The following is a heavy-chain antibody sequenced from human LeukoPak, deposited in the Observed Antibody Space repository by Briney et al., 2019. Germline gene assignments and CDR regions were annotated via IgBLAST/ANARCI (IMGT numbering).Heavy chain of an antibody. CDR3: ATYVVLTSFEY. CDR2: ISPLLGAS. J-gene: IGHJ4*02. Sequence: SVKVSCKASGATCSNIGISWVRHAPGQGLNWMGGISPLLGASKHTQKFQDRVTITADESTSTAYMELSDLRPADTAVYYCATYVVLTSFEYWGQGTLVTVSS. CDR1: GATCSNIG. D-gene: IGHD3-16*01. V-gene: IGHV1-69*13.